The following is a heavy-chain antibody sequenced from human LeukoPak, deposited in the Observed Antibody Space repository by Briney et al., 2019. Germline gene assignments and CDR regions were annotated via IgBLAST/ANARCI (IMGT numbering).Heavy chain of an antibody. V-gene: IGHV1-18*01. CDR3: ARDGRYYYDSSGYLRVIYYFDY. CDR1: GYTFTSYG. J-gene: IGHJ4*02. CDR2: ISAYNGNT. Sequence: GASVKVSCKASGYTFTSYGISWVRQAPGQGLEWMGWISAYNGNTNYAQKLQGRVTMTTETSTSTAYMELRSLRSDDTAVYYCARDGRYYYDSSGYLRVIYYFDYWGQGTLVTVSS. D-gene: IGHD3-22*01.